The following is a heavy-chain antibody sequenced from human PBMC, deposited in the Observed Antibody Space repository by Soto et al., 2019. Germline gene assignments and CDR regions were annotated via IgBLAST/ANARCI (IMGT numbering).Heavy chain of an antibody. CDR3: ARAGSSGYLAFDI. CDR1: GYTFTGYS. CDR2: INPNSGGT. V-gene: IGHV1-2*04. J-gene: IGHJ3*02. Sequence: QVQLVQSGAEVKKPGASVKVSCKASGYTFTGYSMHWVRQAPGQGLEWMGWINPNSGGTNYAQKFQGWVTMTRDKSISTAYMELSRLRSDDTAVYYWARAGSSGYLAFDIWGQGTMVTVSS. D-gene: IGHD3-22*01.